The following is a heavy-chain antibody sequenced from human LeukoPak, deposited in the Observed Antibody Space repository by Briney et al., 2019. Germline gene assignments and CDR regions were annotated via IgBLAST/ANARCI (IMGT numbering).Heavy chain of an antibody. Sequence: PGGSLRLSCAASGFTFSTYAMNWVRQAPGKGLEWVSVIIGDGGGIEYADSVKGRFSISRGNSKNILYLQMNSLRAEDTAVYYCVKERIPDGFYSNDFWGQGTLVTVSS. V-gene: IGHV3-23*01. J-gene: IGHJ4*02. CDR2: IIGDGGGI. D-gene: IGHD5-24*01. CDR3: VKERIPDGFYSNDF. CDR1: GFTFSTYA.